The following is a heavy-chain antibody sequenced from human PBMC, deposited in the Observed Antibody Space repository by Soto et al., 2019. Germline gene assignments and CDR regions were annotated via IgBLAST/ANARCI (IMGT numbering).Heavy chain of an antibody. J-gene: IGHJ6*02. CDR3: ARDSRIFGVVIPMDV. CDR2: IYSGGST. CDR1: GFTVSSNY. Sequence: PGGSLRLSCAASGFTVSSNYMSWVRQAPGKGLEWVSVIYSGGSTYYADSVKGRFTISRDNSKNTLYLQMNSLRAEDTAVYYCARDSRIFGVVIPMDVWGQGTTVTVSS. D-gene: IGHD3-3*01. V-gene: IGHV3-53*01.